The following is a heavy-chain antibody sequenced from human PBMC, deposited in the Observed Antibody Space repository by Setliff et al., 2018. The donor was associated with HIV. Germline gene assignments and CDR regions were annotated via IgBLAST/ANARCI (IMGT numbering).Heavy chain of an antibody. CDR3: ARVGFSSRHTGDFFDS. D-gene: IGHD5-18*01. CDR1: GYSFTSYW. J-gene: IGHJ4*02. V-gene: IGHV1-69*13. CDR2: IIPMYGPA. Sequence: AASVKISCKGSGYSFTSYWISWVRQAPGQGLEWMGGIIPMYGPAHYAQKFQGRVTITADESTTTAYMELNSLTSEDTALYYCARVGFSSRHTGDFFDSWGQGTLVTVSS.